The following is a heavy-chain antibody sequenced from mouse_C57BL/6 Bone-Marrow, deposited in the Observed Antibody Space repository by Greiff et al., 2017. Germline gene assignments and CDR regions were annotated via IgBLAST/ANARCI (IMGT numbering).Heavy chain of an antibody. D-gene: IGHD1-1*01. CDR1: GFTFSSYG. Sequence: EVQLVESGGDLVKPGGSLKLSCAASGFTFSSYGMSWVRQTPDKRLEWVATISSGGSYTYYPDSVKGRFTISRDNAKNTLYLQMSSLKSEDTAMYYCARPPITTVVAPYYYAMDYWGQGTSVTVSS. V-gene: IGHV5-6*01. J-gene: IGHJ4*01. CDR2: ISSGGSYT. CDR3: ARPPITTVVAPYYYAMDY.